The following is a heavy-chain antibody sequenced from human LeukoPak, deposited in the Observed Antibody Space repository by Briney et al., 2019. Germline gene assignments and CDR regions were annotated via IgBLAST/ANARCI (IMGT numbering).Heavy chain of an antibody. D-gene: IGHD5-18*01. CDR1: GFTVSNYG. J-gene: IGHJ4*02. V-gene: IGHV3-30*18. CDR3: AKDQRQEDIGMVLDS. CDR2: ISYDGSNK. Sequence: GRSLRPVCPPAGFTVSNYGMHWARHPPRNWLEWVAFISYDGSNKNYADSVKGRFTISRENSKNTLYLQMNSLRAEDTAVYYCAKDQRQEDIGMVLDSWGQGTLVTVSS.